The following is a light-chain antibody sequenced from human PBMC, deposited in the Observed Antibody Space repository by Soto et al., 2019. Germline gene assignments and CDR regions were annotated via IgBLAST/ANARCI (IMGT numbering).Light chain of an antibody. CDR1: TGAVTSGHF. CDR2: DTS. J-gene: IGLJ1*01. V-gene: IGLV7-46*01. CDR3: MVSYSGAHV. Sequence: QAVVTQEPSPTVSPGGTVTLTCGSSTGAVTSGHFPYWFQQKPGQAPRTLIYDTSNKYSWTPARFSGSLLGGKAALTLSGAQPEDQAEYYCMVSYSGAHVFGTGTKLTVL.